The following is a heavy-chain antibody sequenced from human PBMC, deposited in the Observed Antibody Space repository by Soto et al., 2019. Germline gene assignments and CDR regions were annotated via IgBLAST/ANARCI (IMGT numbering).Heavy chain of an antibody. J-gene: IGHJ4*02. CDR3: ARLSYYYDSSGTDY. D-gene: IGHD3-22*01. V-gene: IGHV4-39*01. CDR2: IYYSGST. CDR1: DVYISSSSDY. Sequence: LETQGLTYTVADVYISSSSDYWGWNSQPPGKGLEWIGSIYYSGSTYYNPSLKSRVTISVDTSKNQFSLKLSSATAADTAVYYCARLSYYYDSSGTDYGGQGTVVTVSS.